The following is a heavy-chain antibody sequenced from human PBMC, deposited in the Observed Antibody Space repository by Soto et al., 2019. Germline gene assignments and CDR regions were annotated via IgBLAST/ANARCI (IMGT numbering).Heavy chain of an antibody. CDR2: YSGFT. CDR3: ARDYGDYSFFFVY. Sequence: SETLSLTCTVSGGSITTYQWSWIRQPPGKGLEWIGGYSGFTNYNPSLESRATISVDHSKNQFFLTLRSVTAADTAVYYCARDYGDYSFFFVYWGQGALVTVSS. V-gene: IGHV4-59*01. CDR1: GGSITTYQ. D-gene: IGHD4-17*01. J-gene: IGHJ4*02.